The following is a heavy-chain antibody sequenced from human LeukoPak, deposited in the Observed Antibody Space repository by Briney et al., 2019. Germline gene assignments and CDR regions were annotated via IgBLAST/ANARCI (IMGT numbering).Heavy chain of an antibody. CDR3: ARGARSSGIYHLFYYYMDV. Sequence: PSETLSLTCAVYGGSFSGYSWSWIRQPPGKGLEWIGEINHSGSTIYNPSLKSRVTISIDTSKIQFSLRLSSVTAADTAVYYCARGARSSGIYHLFYYYMDVWGQGTTVTVSS. V-gene: IGHV4-34*01. J-gene: IGHJ6*03. D-gene: IGHD1-26*01. CDR1: GGSFSGYS. CDR2: INHSGST.